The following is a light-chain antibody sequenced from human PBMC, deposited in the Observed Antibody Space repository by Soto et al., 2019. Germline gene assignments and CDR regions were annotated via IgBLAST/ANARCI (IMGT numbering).Light chain of an antibody. Sequence: IVLPQSPGTLSFSPGERATLSCRASQTVSSSYLAWYQQKPGQAPRLLIYGASSRATGIPARFSGSGSGTDFTLTISSLEPEDFAVYYCQQRSNWPITFGQGTRLEIK. V-gene: IGKV3D-20*02. CDR1: QTVSSSY. CDR2: GAS. J-gene: IGKJ5*01. CDR3: QQRSNWPIT.